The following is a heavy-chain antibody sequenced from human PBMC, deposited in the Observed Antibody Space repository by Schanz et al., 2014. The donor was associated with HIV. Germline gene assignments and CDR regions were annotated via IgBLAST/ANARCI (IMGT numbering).Heavy chain of an antibody. Sequence: EVHLVESGGGLVQPGGSLRLSCAASGFTFSDWVRQAPGKGLEWVGRSKNKANGYITEYTASVKGRFTISRDDSRNSLYLQMNSLKTEDTAVYFCARWRSGAPSNWGQGTLVTVSS. CDR1: GFTFSD. V-gene: IGHV3-72*01. J-gene: IGHJ4*02. CDR3: ARWRSGAPSN. CDR2: SKNKANGYIT. D-gene: IGHD3-10*01.